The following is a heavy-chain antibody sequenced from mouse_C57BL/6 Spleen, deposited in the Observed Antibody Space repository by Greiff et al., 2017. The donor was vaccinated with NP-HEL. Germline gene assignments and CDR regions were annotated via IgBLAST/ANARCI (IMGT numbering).Heavy chain of an antibody. J-gene: IGHJ4*01. CDR3: AREDALYYAMDY. CDR2: ISSGSSTI. D-gene: IGHD6-5*01. Sequence: EVKLMESGGGLVKPGGSLKLSCAASGFTFSDYGMHWVRQAPEKGLEWVAYISSGSSTIYYADTVKGRFTISRDNAKNTLFLQMTSLRSEDTAMYYCAREDALYYAMDYWGQGTSVTVSS. CDR1: GFTFSDYG. V-gene: IGHV5-17*01.